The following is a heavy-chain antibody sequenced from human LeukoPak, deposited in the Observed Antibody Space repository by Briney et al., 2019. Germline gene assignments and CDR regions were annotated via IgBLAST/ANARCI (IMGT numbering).Heavy chain of an antibody. V-gene: IGHV4-39*07. Sequence: SETLSLTCTVSGGSISSSSYYWGWIRQPPGKGLEWIGSIYYSGSTYYNPSLKSRVTISVDTSKNQFSLKLSSVTAADTAVYYCARDGLGLELERRWGFDYWGQGTLDTVSS. J-gene: IGHJ4*02. CDR2: IYYSGST. CDR1: GGSISSSSYY. CDR3: ARDGLGLELERRWGFDY. D-gene: IGHD1-1*01.